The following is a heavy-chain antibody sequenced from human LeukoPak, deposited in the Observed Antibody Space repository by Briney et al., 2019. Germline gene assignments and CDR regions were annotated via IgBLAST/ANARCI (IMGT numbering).Heavy chain of an antibody. CDR2: IYTSGST. Sequence: PSETLSLTCTVSGASISNYYWSWIRQPAGKGLEWIGRIYTSGSTNYNPSLKSRVTMPVDTSKNQFSLKLSSVTAADTAVYYCARMNQLVDYASGSADNWFDPWGQGTLVTVSS. CDR1: GASISNYY. J-gene: IGHJ5*02. D-gene: IGHD3-10*01. V-gene: IGHV4-4*07. CDR3: ARMNQLVDYASGSADNWFDP.